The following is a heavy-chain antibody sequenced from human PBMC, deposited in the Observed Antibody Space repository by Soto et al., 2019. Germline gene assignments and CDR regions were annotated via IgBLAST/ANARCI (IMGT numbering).Heavy chain of an antibody. CDR3: SKDLGRIVAATTDY. CDR1: GFTFSNYA. Sequence: SGFTFSNYAMSWVRQASGEGLEWVSAISGSGGSTYYPDSVKGRPTISRDNCKNTLYLQMNSLRAEDTSEYYFSKDLGRIVAATTDYWGQGTLVTVSS. V-gene: IGHV3-23*01. CDR2: ISGSGGST. D-gene: IGHD1-26*01. J-gene: IGHJ4*02.